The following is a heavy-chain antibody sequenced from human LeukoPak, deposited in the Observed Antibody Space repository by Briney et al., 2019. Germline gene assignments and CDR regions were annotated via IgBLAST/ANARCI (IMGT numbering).Heavy chain of an antibody. CDR2: ISSSGSTI. V-gene: IGHV3-48*03. Sequence: GGSLRLSCAASGFTFSSYEMNWVRQAPGKGLEWVSYISSSGSTIYYADSVKGRFTLSRDNAKNSLFLQMNTLRAEDTAVYYCASEGKDSSFDYWGQGTLVTVSS. J-gene: IGHJ4*02. CDR1: GFTFSSYE. D-gene: IGHD5-18*01. CDR3: ASEGKDSSFDY.